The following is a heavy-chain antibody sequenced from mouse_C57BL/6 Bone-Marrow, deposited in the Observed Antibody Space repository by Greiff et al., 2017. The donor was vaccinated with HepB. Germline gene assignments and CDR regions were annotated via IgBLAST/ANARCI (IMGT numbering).Heavy chain of an antibody. V-gene: IGHV1-69*01. D-gene: IGHD1-1*01. CDR1: GYTFTRYW. Sequence: VQLQQPGAELVMPGASVKLSCKASGYTFTRYWMHWVKQRPGQGLEWIGEIDPSDSYTNYNQKFKGESTLTVDKSSSTAYMQLSSLTSEDSAVYYCARGDYGSSDPPVAYWGQGTLVTVSA. CDR3: ARGDYGSSDPPVAY. CDR2: IDPSDSYT. J-gene: IGHJ3*01.